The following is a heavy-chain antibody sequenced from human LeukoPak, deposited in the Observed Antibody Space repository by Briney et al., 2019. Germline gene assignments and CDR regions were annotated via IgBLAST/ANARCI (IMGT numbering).Heavy chain of an antibody. V-gene: IGHV3-74*01. CDR2: IYSDGSRT. Sequence: GGSLRLSCAASGFTFSRYWMHWVRQAPGKGLVWVSRIYSDGSRTTYADSVKGRFTISGDNAKNTLYLQMNSLRAEDTAVYYCARGADSGYSSDNWGQGTLVSVSS. D-gene: IGHD3-9*01. CDR3: ARGADSGYSSDN. CDR1: GFTFSRYW. J-gene: IGHJ4*02.